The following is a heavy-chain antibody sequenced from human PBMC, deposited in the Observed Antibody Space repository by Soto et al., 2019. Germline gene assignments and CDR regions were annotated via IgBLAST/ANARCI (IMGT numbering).Heavy chain of an antibody. D-gene: IGHD5-18*01. V-gene: IGHV4-30-2*01. Sequence: GGSISNAAYSWSWIRQPPGRGLEWIGYIYPSGMPFYNPSLRSRVTISIDRSNDQFSLNLKSVTAADTAVYYCARERGGYGLFDSWGQGTLVTISS. CDR1: GGSISNAAYS. CDR3: ARERGGYGLFDS. CDR2: IYPSGMP. J-gene: IGHJ4*02.